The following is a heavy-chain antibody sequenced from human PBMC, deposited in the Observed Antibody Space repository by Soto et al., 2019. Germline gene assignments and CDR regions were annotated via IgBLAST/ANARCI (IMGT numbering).Heavy chain of an antibody. Sequence: QVQLVQSGPEVKKPGASVKVSCKASAYTFTSYGITWVRQAPGQGLDWMGWISAYNGNTNYAQKFQGRVTMATDTSTSTAYMELRSLTSDDPAVYYCARDYGSGSCRFDPWGQGTLVTVSS. D-gene: IGHD3-10*01. CDR3: ARDYGSGSCRFDP. CDR1: AYTFTSYG. CDR2: ISAYNGNT. V-gene: IGHV1-18*01. J-gene: IGHJ5*02.